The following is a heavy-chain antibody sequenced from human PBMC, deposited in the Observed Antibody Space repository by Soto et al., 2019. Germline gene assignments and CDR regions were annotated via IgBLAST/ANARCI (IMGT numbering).Heavy chain of an antibody. D-gene: IGHD3-16*01. J-gene: IGHJ6*02. CDR2: INPNSGGT. CDR1: GYTFTGYY. V-gene: IGHV1-2*04. CDR3: ARLWGESGYGSAGYYYYGMDV. Sequence: ASVKVSCKASGYTFTGYYMHWVRQAPGQGLEWMGWINPNSGGTNYAQKFQGWVTMTRDTSISTAYMELSRLRSEDTAVYYCARLWGESGYGSAGYYYYGMDVWGQGTTVTVSS.